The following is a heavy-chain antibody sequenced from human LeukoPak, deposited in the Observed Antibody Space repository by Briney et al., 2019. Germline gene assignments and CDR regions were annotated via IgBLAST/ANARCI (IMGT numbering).Heavy chain of an antibody. D-gene: IGHD3-22*01. V-gene: IGHV4-4*07. CDR3: ARGYYDSSGYYRYGNWFDP. CDR2: IYTSGST. J-gene: IGHJ5*02. CDR1: GGSISSYY. Sequence: SETLSLTCTVSGGSISSYYWSWIRRPAGKGLEWIGRIYTSGSTNYNPSLKSRVTISVDKSKNQFSLKLSSVTAADTAVYYCARGYYDSSGYYRYGNWFDPWGQGTLVTVSS.